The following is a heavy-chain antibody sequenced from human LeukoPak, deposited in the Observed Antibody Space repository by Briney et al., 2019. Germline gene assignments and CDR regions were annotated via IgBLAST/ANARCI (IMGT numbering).Heavy chain of an antibody. V-gene: IGHV3-23*01. CDR1: GFTFSSYA. Sequence: PGGSLRLSCAASGFTFSSYAMSWVRQAPGKGLEWVSAISGSGGSTYYADSVKGRFTISRDNSKNTLYLQMNGLRAEDTAVYYCAKDLRDGYNSGAFDIWGQGTMVTVSS. D-gene: IGHD5-24*01. J-gene: IGHJ3*02. CDR2: ISGSGGST. CDR3: AKDLRDGYNSGAFDI.